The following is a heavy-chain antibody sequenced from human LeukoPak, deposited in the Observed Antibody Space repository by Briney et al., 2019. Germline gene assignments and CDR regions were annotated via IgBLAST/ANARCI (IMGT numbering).Heavy chain of an antibody. CDR1: GGSISSYY. V-gene: IGHV4-59*12. Sequence: PSETLSLTCTVSGGSISSYYWSWIRQPPGKGLEWIGYIYYSGSTNYSPSLKSRVTLSVDTSKNQFSLKLSSVTAADTAMYYCARGRYGSGSYFFDYWGQGTLVTVSS. CDR2: IYYSGST. J-gene: IGHJ4*02. CDR3: ARGRYGSGSYFFDY. D-gene: IGHD3-10*01.